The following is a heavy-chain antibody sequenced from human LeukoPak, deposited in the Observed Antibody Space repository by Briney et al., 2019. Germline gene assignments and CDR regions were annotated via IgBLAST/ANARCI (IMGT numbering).Heavy chain of an antibody. CDR2: ISSSSSII. Sequence: GGSLRLSCAASGFTFSSYSMNWVRQAPGKGLEWVSYISSSSSIIYYAGSVKGRFTISRDNAKKLLYLQMNSLRVEDTAVYYCARDHVTPGLLFDYWGQGNLVTVSS. V-gene: IGHV3-48*04. CDR1: GFTFSSYS. D-gene: IGHD2-21*01. CDR3: ARDHVTPGLLFDY. J-gene: IGHJ4*02.